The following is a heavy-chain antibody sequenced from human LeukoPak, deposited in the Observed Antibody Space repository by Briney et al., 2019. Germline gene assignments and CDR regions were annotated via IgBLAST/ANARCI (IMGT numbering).Heavy chain of an antibody. Sequence: SETLSLTCTVSGGSISSYYWSWIRQPAGKGLEWIGRIYTSGSTNYNPSLKSRVTMSVDTTKNQFSLKLSSVTAADTAVYYCARCIAAAGTLDYWGQGTLVTVSS. V-gene: IGHV4-4*07. CDR3: ARCIAAAGTLDY. CDR2: IYTSGST. D-gene: IGHD6-13*01. CDR1: GGSISSYY. J-gene: IGHJ4*02.